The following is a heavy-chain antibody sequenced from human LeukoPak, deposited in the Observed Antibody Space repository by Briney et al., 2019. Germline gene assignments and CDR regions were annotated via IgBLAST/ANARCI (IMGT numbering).Heavy chain of an antibody. CDR1: GGSISSYY. J-gene: IGHJ4*02. D-gene: IGHD3-10*01. Sequence: PSETLSLTCTVSGGSISSYYWSWIRQPPGKGLEWIGYIYYSGSTNYNPSLKSRVTISVDTSKNQFSLKLSSVTAADTAVYYCARDRYYYGSGSYSYLDYWGQGTLVTVSS. CDR3: ARDRYYYGSGSYSYLDY. V-gene: IGHV4-59*01. CDR2: IYYSGST.